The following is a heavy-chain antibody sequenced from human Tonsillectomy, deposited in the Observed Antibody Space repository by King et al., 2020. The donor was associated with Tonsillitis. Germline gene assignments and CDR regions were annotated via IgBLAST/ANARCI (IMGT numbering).Heavy chain of an antibody. V-gene: IGHV6-1*01. CDR1: GDSVSSNSAA. CDR2: TYYRSKWYN. CDR3: ARGERRRAEGFDY. Sequence: VQLQQSGPGLVKPSQTLSLICALSGDSVSSNSAAWNWIRQSPSRGLEWLGRTYYRSKWYNDYAVSVKSRLTIITDTSKNQFSLQLNSVTPEDTAVYYCARGERRRAEGFDYWGQGTLVTVSS. J-gene: IGHJ4*02. D-gene: IGHD1-26*01.